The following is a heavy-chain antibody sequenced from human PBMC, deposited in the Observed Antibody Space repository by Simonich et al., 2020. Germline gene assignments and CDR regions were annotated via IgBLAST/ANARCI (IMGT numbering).Heavy chain of an antibody. J-gene: IGHJ2*01. CDR3: AREYSSSSDPYWYFDL. CDR2: RKTDGSEK. V-gene: IGHV3-7*01. CDR1: GFTFSSYW. Sequence: EVQLVESGGGLVQPGGSLRLSCAASGFTFSSYWMSWVRQAPGKGLGWVANRKTDGSEKYYLDSVKGRFTISRDNAKNSLYLQMNSLRAEDTAVYYCAREYSSSSDPYWYFDLWGRGTLVTVSS. D-gene: IGHD6-6*01.